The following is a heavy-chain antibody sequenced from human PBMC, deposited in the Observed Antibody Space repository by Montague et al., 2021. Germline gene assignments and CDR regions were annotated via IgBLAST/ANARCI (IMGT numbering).Heavy chain of an antibody. CDR2: IDYSGTT. V-gene: IGHV4-39*01. CDR1: GVSISSSNYH. CDR3: TRKGWFGDYGFDI. D-gene: IGHD3-10*01. Sequence: SETLSLTCTVSGVSISSSNYHWGWIRQPPGKGPEGIGSIDYSGTTYYNPSLRSRVTISVDTSENQFSLKLNSVTAADTAFYYCTRKGWFGDYGFDIWGQGTMVTVSS. J-gene: IGHJ3*02.